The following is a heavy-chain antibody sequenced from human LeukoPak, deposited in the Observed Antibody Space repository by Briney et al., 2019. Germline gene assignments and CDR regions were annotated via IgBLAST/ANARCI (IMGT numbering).Heavy chain of an antibody. CDR1: GFTFSSYW. CDR3: ARERAPRGSRVYFDY. V-gene: IGHV3-7*01. D-gene: IGHD2-2*01. CDR2: IKQDGSEK. Sequence: PGGSLRLSCAASGFTFSSYWMSWVRQAPGKGLEWVANIKQDGSEKYYVDSVKGRFAISRDNAKNSLYLQMNSLRAEDTAVYYCARERAPRGSRVYFDYWGQGTLVTVSS. J-gene: IGHJ4*02.